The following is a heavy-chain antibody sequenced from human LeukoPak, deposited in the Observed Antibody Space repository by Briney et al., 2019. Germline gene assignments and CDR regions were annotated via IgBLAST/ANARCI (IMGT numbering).Heavy chain of an antibody. J-gene: IGHJ5*02. V-gene: IGHV4-39*07. CDR2: IYYSGST. Sequence: PSETLSLTCTVSGGSISSSSYYWGWIRQPPGKGLEWIGSIYYSGSTYYNPSLKSRVTISVDTSKNQFSLKLGSVTAADTAVYYCARGGTMIVVALYLDPWGQGTLVTVSS. CDR1: GGSISSSSYY. D-gene: IGHD3-22*01. CDR3: ARGGTMIVVALYLDP.